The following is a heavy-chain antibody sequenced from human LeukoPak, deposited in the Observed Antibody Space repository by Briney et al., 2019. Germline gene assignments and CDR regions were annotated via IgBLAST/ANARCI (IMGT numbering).Heavy chain of an antibody. CDR3: ARDHSDSGSYLYYGMDV. D-gene: IGHD1-26*01. Sequence: GSVKVSCKASGYTFTSYGISWVRQAPGQGLEWMGWISAYNGNTNYAQKLQGRVTMTTDTSTSTAYMELRSLRSDDTAVYYCARDHSDSGSYLYYGMDVWGQGTTVTVSS. CDR1: GYTFTSYG. V-gene: IGHV1-18*01. J-gene: IGHJ6*02. CDR2: ISAYNGNT.